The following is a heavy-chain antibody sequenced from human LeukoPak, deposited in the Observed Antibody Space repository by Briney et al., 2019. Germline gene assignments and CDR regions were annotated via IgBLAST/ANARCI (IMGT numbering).Heavy chain of an antibody. J-gene: IGHJ5*02. CDR3: ARGPIGFDP. V-gene: IGHV3-53*01. CDR1: GFSVGDND. D-gene: IGHD3-22*01. CDR2: IYSGGST. Sequence: GGSLRLSCAASGFSVGDNDMSWVRQAPGKGLEWVSVIYSGGSTSYADSVKGRFSISRDNSKNTLYLQMTSLRAEETAVYYCARGPIGFDPWGQGTLVTVSS.